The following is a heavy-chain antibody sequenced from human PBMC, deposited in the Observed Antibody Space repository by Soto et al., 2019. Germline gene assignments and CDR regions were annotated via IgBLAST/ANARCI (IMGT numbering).Heavy chain of an antibody. J-gene: IGHJ4*02. CDR2: INSGSTSV. V-gene: IGHV3-48*01. D-gene: IGHD1-26*01. CDR3: TSSASPDAY. Sequence: EVQLVESGGGLVQPGGSLRLSCVASGFDFNSYSMNWVRQAPGKVLEWISYINSGSTSVFYADSVKGRFTISRDNAKNSLYLQMNSLRAEDTAVYYCTSSASPDAYWGQGTLVTVSS. CDR1: GFDFNSYS.